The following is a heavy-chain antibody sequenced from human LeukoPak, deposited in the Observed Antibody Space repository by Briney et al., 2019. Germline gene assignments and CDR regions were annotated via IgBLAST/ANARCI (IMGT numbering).Heavy chain of an antibody. CDR2: ISYDGSNK. V-gene: IGHV3-30*18. J-gene: IGHJ4*02. CDR3: AKEGIAAACWD. Sequence: GGSLRLSCAASGFTFSSSGMHWVRQARGKGLEWVAVISYDGSNKYYADSVKGRFTISRDNSKNTLYLQMNTLKPEDTAVYYCAKEGIAAACWDWGQGTLVTVSS. D-gene: IGHD6-13*01. CDR1: GFTFSSSG.